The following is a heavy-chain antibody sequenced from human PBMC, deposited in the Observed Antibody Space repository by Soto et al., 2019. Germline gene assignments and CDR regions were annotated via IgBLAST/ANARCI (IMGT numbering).Heavy chain of an antibody. Sequence: EVQLVEAGGGLVQPGGSLRLSCAASGFTVSSNYMSWVRQAPGKGLEWVSVIYSGGSTYYADSVKGRFTISRDNSKNTLYLQMNSLRAEDTAVDYCCSSWYMGWFDPCGQGTLVTVSS. CDR2: IYSGGST. CDR3: CSSWYMGWFDP. J-gene: IGHJ5*02. CDR1: GFTVSSNY. D-gene: IGHD6-13*01. V-gene: IGHV3-66*01.